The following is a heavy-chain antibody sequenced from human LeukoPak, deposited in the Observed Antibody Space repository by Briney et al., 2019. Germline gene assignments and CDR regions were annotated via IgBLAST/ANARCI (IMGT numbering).Heavy chain of an antibody. CDR2: IYYSGST. Sequence: SETLSLTCTASGGSISSSSYYWGWIRQPPGKGLEWIGSIYYSGSTYYNPSLKSRVTISVDTSKNQFSLKLSSVTAADTAVYYCARGRAVTDYWGQGTLVTVSS. V-gene: IGHV4-39*01. CDR3: ARGRAVTDY. D-gene: IGHD4-23*01. J-gene: IGHJ4*02. CDR1: GGSISSSSYY.